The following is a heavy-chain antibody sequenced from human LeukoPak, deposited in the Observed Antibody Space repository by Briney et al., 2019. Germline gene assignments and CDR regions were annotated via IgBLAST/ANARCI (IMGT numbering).Heavy chain of an antibody. CDR3: ARLSVVLLSVVPAAIYFDY. V-gene: IGHV4-34*01. J-gene: IGHJ4*02. Sequence: NPSETLSLTCAVYGGSFSGYYWSWIRQPPGKGLEWIGEINHSGSTNYNPSLKSRVTISVDTSKNQFSLKLSSVTAADTAVYYCARLSVVLLSVVPAAIYFDYWGQGTLVTVSS. CDR2: INHSGST. D-gene: IGHD2-2*01. CDR1: GGSFSGYY.